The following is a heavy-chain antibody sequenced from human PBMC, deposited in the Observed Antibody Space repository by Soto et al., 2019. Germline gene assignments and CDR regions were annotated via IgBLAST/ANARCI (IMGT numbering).Heavy chain of an antibody. CDR3: ARSSGGSGKLWNYYGMDV. Sequence: EVQLVESGGGLVKPGGSLRLSCAASGFTFSSYSMNWVRQAPGKGLEWVSSISSGSSYIYYADSVKGRFTNSRDNAKNSLYLQMNSLRAEDTAVYYCARSSGGSGKLWNYYGMDVWGQGTTVTVSS. J-gene: IGHJ6*02. CDR1: GFTFSSYS. V-gene: IGHV3-21*06. D-gene: IGHD3-10*01. CDR2: ISSGSSYI.